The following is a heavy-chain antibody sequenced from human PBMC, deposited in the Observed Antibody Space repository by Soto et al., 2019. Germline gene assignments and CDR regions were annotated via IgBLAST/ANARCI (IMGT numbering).Heavy chain of an antibody. CDR2: ISAYNGNT. CDR1: GYTFTSYG. Sequence: QVQLVQSGAEVKKPGASVKVSCKASGYTFTSYGISWVRQAPGQGLEWMGWISAYNGNTNYAQKLQGRVTMTTDKTPSTAYMELRSLRSDDTAGYYCARDLALCIAAAGPQGDYWGQGTLVTVSS. CDR3: ARDLALCIAAAGPQGDY. J-gene: IGHJ4*02. V-gene: IGHV1-18*01. D-gene: IGHD6-13*01.